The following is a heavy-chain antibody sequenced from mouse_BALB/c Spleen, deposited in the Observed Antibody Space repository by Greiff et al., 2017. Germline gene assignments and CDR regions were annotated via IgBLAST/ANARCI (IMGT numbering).Heavy chain of an antibody. CDR2: IWSGGST. V-gene: IGHV2-2*02. D-gene: IGHD2-1*01. CDR3: ARNRGGNYVWFAY. J-gene: IGHJ3*01. Sequence: QVQLKESGPGLVQPSQSLSITCTVSGFSLTSYGVHWVRQSPGKGLEWLGVIWSGGSTDYNAAFISRLSISKDNSKSQVFFKMNSLQANDTAIYYCARNRGGNYVWFAYWGQGTLVTVSA. CDR1: GFSLTSYG.